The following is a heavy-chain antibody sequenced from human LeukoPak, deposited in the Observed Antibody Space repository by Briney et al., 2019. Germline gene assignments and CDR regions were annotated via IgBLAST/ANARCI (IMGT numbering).Heavy chain of an antibody. CDR3: AKYISDSGAYCAFDY. J-gene: IGHJ4*02. Sequence: PGGSLRLSCAASGFTFSKYAMTWVRQAPGKGLEWVSAITTRGTITYYADSVKGRFTISRDDSKNTLSLQMDSLSAEDTALYYCAKYISDSGAYCAFDYWGQGTLVTVSS. V-gene: IGHV3-23*01. CDR1: GFTFSKYA. D-gene: IGHD3-10*01. CDR2: ITTRGTIT.